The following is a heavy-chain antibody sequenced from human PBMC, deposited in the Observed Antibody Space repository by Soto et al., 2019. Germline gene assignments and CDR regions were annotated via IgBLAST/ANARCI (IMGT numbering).Heavy chain of an antibody. CDR3: ARGGYYYSYSMDV. CDR1: RCSISSDEFH. D-gene: IGHD3-16*01. J-gene: IGHJ6*02. V-gene: IGHV4-31*03. Sequence: SLSLKGSISRCSISSDEFHWSWIRQHPGGGLEWVGYIQYSGTTSYNPSLKSRVTMSMDTSKSQFSLRLSSVTAADTAVYYCARGGYYYSYSMDVWGQGTTVTVSS. CDR2: IQYSGTT.